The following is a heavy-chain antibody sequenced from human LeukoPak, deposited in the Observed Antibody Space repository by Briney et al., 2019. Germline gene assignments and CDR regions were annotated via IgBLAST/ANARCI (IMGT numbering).Heavy chain of an antibody. CDR3: ARDRGVSVAGTTYWYFDL. J-gene: IGHJ2*01. V-gene: IGHV3-21*01. D-gene: IGHD3-10*01. CDR1: GFTFSSYS. Sequence: SGGSLRLSCAASGFTFSSYSMNWVRQAPGKGLEWVSSISSSSSYIYYADSVKGRFTISRDNAKNSLSLQLNSLTVDDTAVYYCARDRGVSVAGTTYWYFDLWGRGTLVTVSS. CDR2: ISSSSSYI.